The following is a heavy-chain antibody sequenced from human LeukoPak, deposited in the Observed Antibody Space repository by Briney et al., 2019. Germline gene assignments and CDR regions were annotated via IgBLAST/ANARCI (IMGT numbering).Heavy chain of an antibody. J-gene: IGHJ4*02. CDR2: ISYDGINK. CDR3: ARGPTQNMDY. Sequence: GSLRLSCAASGFTFSSYAMHWVRQAPGKGLEWVAVISYDGINKYYVDSVKGRFTISRDNSKNTLYLQMSSLRPEDTAVYYCARGPTQNMDYWGQGTLVTVSS. V-gene: IGHV3-30-3*01. CDR1: GFTFSSYA.